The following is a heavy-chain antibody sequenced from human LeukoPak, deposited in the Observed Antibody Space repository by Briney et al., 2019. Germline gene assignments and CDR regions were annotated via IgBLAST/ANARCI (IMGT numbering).Heavy chain of an antibody. Sequence: ASVKGSCKASGYIFTKYVVHWVRQATGQRPEWMGWIKAGNGDTKYSQNFQDRLTITRDTSASTVYMELSSLTSEDTALYYCARDDCGDTCYPGGYWGQGTLVTVSS. CDR2: IKAGNGDT. CDR1: GYIFTKYV. CDR3: ARDDCGDTCYPGGY. V-gene: IGHV1-3*01. J-gene: IGHJ4*02. D-gene: IGHD2-21*01.